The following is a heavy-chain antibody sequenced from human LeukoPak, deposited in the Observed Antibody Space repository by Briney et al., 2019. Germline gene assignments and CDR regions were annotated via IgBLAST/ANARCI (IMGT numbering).Heavy chain of an antibody. CDR1: GFTFSGSA. CDR3: TRPSNPKSFGPEYYFDY. CDR2: IRSKANSYAT. D-gene: IGHD3-16*01. J-gene: IGHJ4*02. Sequence: GGSLRLSCAASGFTFSGSAMHWVRQASGKGLEWVGRIRSKANSYATAYAASVKGRFTIPRDDSKNTAYLQMNSLKTEDTAVYYCTRPSNPKSFGPEYYFDYWGQGTLVTVSS. V-gene: IGHV3-73*01.